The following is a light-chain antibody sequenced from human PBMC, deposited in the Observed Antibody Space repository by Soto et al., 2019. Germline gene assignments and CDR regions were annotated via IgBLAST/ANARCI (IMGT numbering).Light chain of an antibody. CDR1: QRISSW. J-gene: IGKJ1*01. V-gene: IGKV1-5*01. CDR3: QQYLTYST. CDR2: DAS. Sequence: DIQMTQSPSSLSASVGDRATITCRASQRISSWLAWYQQKPGKAPKLLIYDASSLQSGVPSRFSGSGSGTEFTLTISSLQPDDYATYYCQQYLTYSTFAQGTKVDIK.